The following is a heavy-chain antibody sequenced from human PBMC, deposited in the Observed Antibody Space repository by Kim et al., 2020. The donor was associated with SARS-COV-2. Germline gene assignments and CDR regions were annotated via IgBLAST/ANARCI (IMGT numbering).Heavy chain of an antibody. CDR3: ARGKVGAVDAGDAFDI. D-gene: IGHD1-26*01. CDR2: IIPIFGTA. CDR1: GGTFSSYA. Sequence: SVKVSCKASGGTFSSYAISWVRQAPGQGLEWMGGIIPIFGTANYAQKFQGRVTITADESTSTAYMELSSLRSEDTAVYYCARGKVGAVDAGDAFDIWGQGTMVTVSS. V-gene: IGHV1-69*13. J-gene: IGHJ3*02.